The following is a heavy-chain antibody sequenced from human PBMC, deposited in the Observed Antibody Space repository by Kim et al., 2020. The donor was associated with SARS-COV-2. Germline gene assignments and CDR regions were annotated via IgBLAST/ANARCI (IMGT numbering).Heavy chain of an antibody. CDR3: ARALAGKHFDY. D-gene: IGHD6-19*01. CDR2: ISSSSSYT. V-gene: IGHV3-11*06. Sequence: GGSLRLSCAASGFTFSDYYMSWIRQAPGKGLEWVSYISSSSSYTNYADSVKGRFTISRDNAKNSLYLQMNSLRAEDTAVYYCARALAGKHFDYWGQGTLVTVSS. CDR1: GFTFSDYY. J-gene: IGHJ4*02.